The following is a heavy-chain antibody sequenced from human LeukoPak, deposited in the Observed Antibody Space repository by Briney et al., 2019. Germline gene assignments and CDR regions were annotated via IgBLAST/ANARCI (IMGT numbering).Heavy chain of an antibody. CDR1: GGSFSGYY. CDR2: INHSGST. D-gene: IGHD3-22*01. V-gene: IGHV4-34*01. J-gene: IGHJ4*02. Sequence: SETLSLTCAVYGGSFSGYYWSWIRQPPGKGLEWIGEINHSGSTNYNPSLKSRVTISVDTSKNQFSLKLTSVTAADTAVYYCARWSYDSSGFRFDYWGQGTPVTVSS. CDR3: ARWSYDSSGFRFDY.